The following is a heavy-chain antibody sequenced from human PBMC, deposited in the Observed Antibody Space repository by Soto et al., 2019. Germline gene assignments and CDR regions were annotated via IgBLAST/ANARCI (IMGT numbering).Heavy chain of an antibody. J-gene: IGHJ4*02. V-gene: IGHV4-31*03. CDR1: GGSISSGGYY. D-gene: IGHD4-17*01. Sequence: ITCTVSGGSISSGGYYWSWIRQHPGKGLEWIGYIYYSGSTYYNPSLKSRVTISVDTSKNQFSLKLSSVTAADTAVYYCARVDRTTETYYFDYWGQGTLVTVS. CDR3: ARVDRTTETYYFDY. CDR2: IYYSGST.